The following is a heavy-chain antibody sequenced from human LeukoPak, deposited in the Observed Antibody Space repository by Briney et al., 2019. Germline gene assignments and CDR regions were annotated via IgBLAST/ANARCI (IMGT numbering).Heavy chain of an antibody. CDR2: IGSGGYR. D-gene: IGHD2-2*01. J-gene: IGHJ4*02. V-gene: IGHV3-23*01. Sequence: PGGSLRLSCVASGLTLSNYDTTWVRQAPGKGLEYVSSIGSGGYRFYGGSVKGRFSISRDNSQNTVYLQMNSLRGEDTAIYFCAKKLPDALSYFDCWGQGILVTVSS. CDR3: AKKLPDALSYFDC. CDR1: GLTLSNYD.